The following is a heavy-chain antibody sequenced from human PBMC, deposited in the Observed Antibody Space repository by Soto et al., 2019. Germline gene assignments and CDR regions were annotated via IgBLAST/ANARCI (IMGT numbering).Heavy chain of an antibody. J-gene: IGHJ6*02. D-gene: IGHD2-15*01. CDR2: ISYDGSNK. CDR1: GFTFSSYG. Sequence: PGGSLRLSCAASGFTFSSYGMHWVRQAPGKGLEWVAVISYDGSNKYYADSVKGRITITRDNSKNTLYLQMNSLRAEDTAVYYCAKDLTSILPALGYCSGGSCSPLYYGMDVWGQGTTVTVSS. CDR3: AKDLTSILPALGYCSGGSCSPLYYGMDV. V-gene: IGHV3-30*18.